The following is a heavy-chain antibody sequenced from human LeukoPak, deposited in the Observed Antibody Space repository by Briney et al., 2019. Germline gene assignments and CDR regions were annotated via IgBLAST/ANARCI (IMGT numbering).Heavy chain of an antibody. CDR3: ARDGLIAAAGNNWFDP. CDR1: GFTFSSYS. CDR2: ISSGSSYI. J-gene: IGHJ5*02. D-gene: IGHD6-13*01. Sequence: GGSLRLSCAASGFTFSSYSMNWVRQAPGKGLEWVSSISSGSSYIYYADSVKCRSTISRDNAKNSLYLQMNSLRAEDTAVYYCARDGLIAAAGNNWFDPWGQGTPVTVSS. V-gene: IGHV3-21*01.